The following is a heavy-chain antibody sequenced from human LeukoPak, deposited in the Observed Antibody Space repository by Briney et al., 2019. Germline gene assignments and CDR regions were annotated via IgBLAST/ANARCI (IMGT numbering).Heavy chain of an antibody. CDR2: IRYDGNNK. CDR3: AKSGYNRFDY. J-gene: IGHJ4*02. D-gene: IGHD5-24*01. V-gene: IGHV3-30*02. Sequence: GGSLRLPCAASGFTFRSYGMHWVRQAPGKGLEWVAFIRYDGNNKYYADSVKGRFTIFRDNSRNTLYLQMNSLRAEDTAVYYCAKSGYNRFDYWGQGTLVTVSS. CDR1: GFTFRSYG.